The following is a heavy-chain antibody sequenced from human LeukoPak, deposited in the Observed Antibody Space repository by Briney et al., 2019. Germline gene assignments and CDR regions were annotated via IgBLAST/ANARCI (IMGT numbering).Heavy chain of an antibody. V-gene: IGHV1-18*01. J-gene: IGHJ4*02. CDR1: GYTFTSYG. D-gene: IGHD1-26*01. CDR3: APHSGNYQSAY. Sequence: ASVKVSCKASGYTFTSYGISWVRQAPGQGLEWMGWVIPYNGNTNYAQKFQGRVTVTRDTSISTVYMELSRLKSDDTAVYFCAPHSGNYQSAYWGQGTLVTVSS. CDR2: VIPYNGNT.